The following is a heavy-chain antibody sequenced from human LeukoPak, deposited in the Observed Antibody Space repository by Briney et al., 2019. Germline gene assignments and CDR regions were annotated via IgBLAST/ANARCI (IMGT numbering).Heavy chain of an antibody. Sequence: PGGSLRLSCAASGFTFSSYAMSWVRQAPGKGLEWVSAISGSGGSTYYADSVKGRFTISRDNSKNTLYLQMNSLRAEDTAVYYCAKCGVVPAALPLTHFDYWGQGTLVTVSS. CDR2: ISGSGGST. CDR3: AKCGVVPAALPLTHFDY. V-gene: IGHV3-23*01. D-gene: IGHD2-2*02. CDR1: GFTFSSYA. J-gene: IGHJ4*02.